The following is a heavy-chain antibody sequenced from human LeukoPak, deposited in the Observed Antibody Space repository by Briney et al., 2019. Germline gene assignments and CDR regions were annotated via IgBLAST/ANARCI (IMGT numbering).Heavy chain of an antibody. CDR2: ISAYNGNT. J-gene: IGHJ3*02. CDR1: GYTFTSYG. D-gene: IGHD3-16*01. Sequence: ASVKVSCKASGYTFTSYGISWVRQAPGQGLEWMGWISAYNGNTNYAQKLQGRVTMTTDTSTSTAYMELSSLRSEDTAVYYCASDTWGTLRPDAFDIWGQGTMVTVSS. V-gene: IGHV1-18*01. CDR3: ASDTWGTLRPDAFDI.